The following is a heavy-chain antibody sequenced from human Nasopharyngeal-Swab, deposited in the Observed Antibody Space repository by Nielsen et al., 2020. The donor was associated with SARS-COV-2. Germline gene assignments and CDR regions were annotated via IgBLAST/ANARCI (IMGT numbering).Heavy chain of an antibody. D-gene: IGHD3-9*01. Sequence: ASVKVSCKASGYIFNSYGISWVRQAPGQGLEWMGWINAGNGNTKYSQKFQGRVTIARDTLASTAYMELSSLRSEDTAVYYCARDRRDYDIYYGMDIWGQGTTVTVSS. CDR3: ARDRRDYDIYYGMDI. J-gene: IGHJ6*02. CDR2: INAGNGNT. CDR1: GYIFNSYG. V-gene: IGHV1-3*01.